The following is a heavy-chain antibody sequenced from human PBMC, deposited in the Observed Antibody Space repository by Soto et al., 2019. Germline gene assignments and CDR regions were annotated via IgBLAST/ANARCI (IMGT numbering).Heavy chain of an antibody. Sequence: ASVKVSCKASGYTFTSYAMHWVRQAPGQRLEWMGWINAGNGNTKYSQKFQGRVTITRDTSASTAYMELSSLRSEDTAVYYCARDRLHYYDSSGYYQYKGYFDYWGQGTLVTVSS. CDR3: ARDRLHYYDSSGYYQYKGYFDY. V-gene: IGHV1-3*01. CDR2: INAGNGNT. D-gene: IGHD3-22*01. CDR1: GYTFTSYA. J-gene: IGHJ4*02.